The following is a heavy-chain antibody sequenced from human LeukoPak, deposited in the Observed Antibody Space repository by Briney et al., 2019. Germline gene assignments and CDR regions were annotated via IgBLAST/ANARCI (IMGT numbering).Heavy chain of an antibody. D-gene: IGHD4-11*01. CDR2: ISYDGSNK. CDR1: GFTFSSYG. J-gene: IGHJ4*02. Sequence: AGGSLRLSCAASGFTFSSYGMHSVRQAPGKGLEWVALISYDGSNKYYADSVKGLFTISRDNSKNTLYLQMNSLRAEDTAVYYCAKVRFPATVTTPPDYWGQGTLVTVSS. V-gene: IGHV3-30*18. CDR3: AKVRFPATVTTPPDY.